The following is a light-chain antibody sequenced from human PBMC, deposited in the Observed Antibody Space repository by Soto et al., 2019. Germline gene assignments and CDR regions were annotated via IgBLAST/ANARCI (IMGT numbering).Light chain of an antibody. Sequence: DIVLTQSPLSLPVTPGEPASISCRSSQSLLDSNGYNYLDWYLQKPGQSPQLLIYLGSNRASVVPDSFSGSVSGTDFTLKVNRVEAADLGVYYCMHALQTPLTFGGGTKVEIK. CDR2: LGS. J-gene: IGKJ4*01. CDR1: QSLLDSNGYNY. V-gene: IGKV2-28*01. CDR3: MHALQTPLT.